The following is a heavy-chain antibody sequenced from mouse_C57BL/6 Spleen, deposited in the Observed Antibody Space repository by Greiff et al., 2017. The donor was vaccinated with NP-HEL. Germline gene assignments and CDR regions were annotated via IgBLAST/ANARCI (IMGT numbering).Heavy chain of an antibody. D-gene: IGHD4-1*02. CDR3: GGNWDGYFDY. CDR2: IHPNSGST. V-gene: IGHV1-64*01. Sequence: VQLQQPGAELVKPGASVKLSCKASGYTFTSYWMHWVKQRPGQGLEWIGMIHPNSGSTNYNEKFKSKATLTVDKSSSTAYMQLSSLTSEDSAVYYCGGNWDGYFDYWGQGTTLTVSS. J-gene: IGHJ2*01. CDR1: GYTFTSYW.